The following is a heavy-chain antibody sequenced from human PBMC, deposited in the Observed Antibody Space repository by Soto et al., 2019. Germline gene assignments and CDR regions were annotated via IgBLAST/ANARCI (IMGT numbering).Heavy chain of an antibody. CDR1: GGSISSGGYS. Sequence: QLQLQESGSGLVKPSQTLSLTCAVSGGSISSGGYSWSWTRQPPGKGLEGIGYIYHSGSTYYNPSLKSRVTISVDRSTNQFSLKMSSVTAADTAVYYCARGAVVSPFDYWGQGTLVTVSS. V-gene: IGHV4-30-2*01. CDR3: ARGAVVSPFDY. D-gene: IGHD2-15*01. CDR2: IYHSGST. J-gene: IGHJ4*02.